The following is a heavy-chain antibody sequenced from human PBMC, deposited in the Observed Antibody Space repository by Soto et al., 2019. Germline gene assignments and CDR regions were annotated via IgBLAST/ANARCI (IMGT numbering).Heavy chain of an antibody. Sequence: GGSLRLSCAASGFNFGGYVMSWVRQAPGKGLEWISSITDSGKNTFYLDSVEGRFTISRDNSKNTLYLQMHSLRPGDTAVYYCVTPRLSQDQVDHWGQGTLVTVSS. V-gene: IGHV3-23*01. CDR2: ITDSGKNT. D-gene: IGHD3-16*02. CDR1: GFNFGGYV. CDR3: VTPRLSQDQVDH. J-gene: IGHJ4*02.